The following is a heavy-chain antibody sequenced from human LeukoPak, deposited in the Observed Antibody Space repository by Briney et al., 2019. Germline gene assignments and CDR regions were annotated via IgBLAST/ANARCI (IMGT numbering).Heavy chain of an antibody. CDR3: ARGDTTPWFDP. J-gene: IGHJ5*02. D-gene: IGHD1-14*01. Sequence: SQTLSLTCAVSGGSISSGGYSWSWIRQPPGKGLEWIGYIFHSGSTYYNPSLKSRVTISVDRSKNQFSLKLSSVTAADTAVYYCARGDTTPWFDPWGQGNLVTVSS. CDR2: IFHSGST. CDR1: GGSISSGGYS. V-gene: IGHV4-30-2*01.